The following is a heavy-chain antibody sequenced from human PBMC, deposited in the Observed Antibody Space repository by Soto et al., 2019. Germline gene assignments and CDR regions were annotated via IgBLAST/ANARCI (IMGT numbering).Heavy chain of an antibody. CDR2: INPSGGST. Sequence: QVQLVQSGAEVKKPGASVKVSCKASGYTFTSYYMHWVRQAPGQGLEWMGIINPSGGSTSYAQKFQGRVTRTRDTSTSTVYMELSSLRSEDTAVYYCASRIAAAGTVDYYYGMDVWGQGTTVTVSS. J-gene: IGHJ6*02. D-gene: IGHD6-13*01. CDR3: ASRIAAAGTVDYYYGMDV. CDR1: GYTFTSYY. V-gene: IGHV1-46*01.